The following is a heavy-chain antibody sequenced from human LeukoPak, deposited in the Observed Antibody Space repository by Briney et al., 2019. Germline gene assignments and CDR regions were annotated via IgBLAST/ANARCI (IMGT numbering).Heavy chain of an antibody. CDR3: ARRIRYSSGWLFDY. Sequence: SETLSLTCAVYGGSFSGYYWSWIRQPPGKGLEWIGEINHSGSTNYNPSLKNRVTISVDTSKNQFSLKLRSVTAADTAVYYCARRIRYSSGWLFDYWGQGPLVTVSS. D-gene: IGHD6-19*01. J-gene: IGHJ4*02. CDR2: INHSGST. V-gene: IGHV4-34*01. CDR1: GGSFSGYY.